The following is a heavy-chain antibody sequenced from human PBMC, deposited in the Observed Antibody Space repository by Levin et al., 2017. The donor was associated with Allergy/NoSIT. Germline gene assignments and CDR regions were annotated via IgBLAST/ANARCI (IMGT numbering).Heavy chain of an antibody. CDR2: ITSNGPHI. CDR1: GFTFSNYG. Sequence: HGESLKISCAASGFTFSNYGMHWVRQAPGKGLEWVALITSNGPHIYYADSVKGRFTISRDNSKHRVYLQMDSLRREDTAVYYCSKGWLDPWGPGTQVTVSS. V-gene: IGHV3-30*18. J-gene: IGHJ5*02. CDR3: SKGWLDP.